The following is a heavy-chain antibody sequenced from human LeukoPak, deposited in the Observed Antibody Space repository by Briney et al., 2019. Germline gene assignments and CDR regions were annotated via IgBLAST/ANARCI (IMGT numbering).Heavy chain of an antibody. Sequence: GGSLRLSCAASGFTFSSYGMHWVRQAPGKGLEWVAVISYDGSNKYYADSVKGRFTISRDNSKNTLYLQMNNLRADDTAVYYCAKKGGDYGGNYFDYWGQGTLVTVSS. CDR1: GFTFSSYG. J-gene: IGHJ4*02. V-gene: IGHV3-30*18. CDR3: AKKGGDYGGNYFDY. D-gene: IGHD4-17*01. CDR2: ISYDGSNK.